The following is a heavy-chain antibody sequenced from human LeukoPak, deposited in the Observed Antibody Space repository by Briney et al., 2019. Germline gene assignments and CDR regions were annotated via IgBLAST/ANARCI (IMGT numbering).Heavy chain of an antibody. CDR1: GFTFSSYA. D-gene: IGHD5-18*01. J-gene: IGHJ4*02. Sequence: GGSLRLSCAASGFTFSSYAMGWVRQAPGKGLEWVSAISGSGGSTSYADSVKGRFTISRDNSKNTLYLQMNSLRAEDTAVYYCVRGLGYTYGTELLQYWGQGTLVTVSS. CDR2: ISGSGGST. CDR3: VRGLGYTYGTELLQY. V-gene: IGHV3-23*01.